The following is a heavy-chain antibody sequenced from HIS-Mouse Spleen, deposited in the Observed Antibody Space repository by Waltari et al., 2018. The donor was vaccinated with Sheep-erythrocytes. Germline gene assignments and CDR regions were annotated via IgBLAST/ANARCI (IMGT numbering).Heavy chain of an antibody. D-gene: IGHD7-27*01. V-gene: IGHV4-31*02. J-gene: IGHJ4*02. Sequence: AGKGLEWIGYIYYTGSTYYNPSLKSRVTISVDTSKNQFSLKLSSVTAADTAVYYCARDPLTGADYWGQGTLVTVSS. CDR2: IYYTGST. CDR3: ARDPLTGADY.